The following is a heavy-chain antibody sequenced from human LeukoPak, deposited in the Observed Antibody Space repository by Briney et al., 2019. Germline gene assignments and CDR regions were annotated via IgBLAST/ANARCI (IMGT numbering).Heavy chain of an antibody. Sequence: AGGSLRLSCAASGFIFSTYWMTWVRQAPGKGLEWVATIKYDGNEKYYVDSVRGRFTISRDNAKNSLYLQTNSLTAEDTAVYYCVGGSYSRGDFNWGQGTLVSVSS. J-gene: IGHJ4*02. V-gene: IGHV3-7*04. CDR3: VGGSYSRGDFN. D-gene: IGHD2-21*01. CDR2: IKYDGNEK. CDR1: GFIFSTYW.